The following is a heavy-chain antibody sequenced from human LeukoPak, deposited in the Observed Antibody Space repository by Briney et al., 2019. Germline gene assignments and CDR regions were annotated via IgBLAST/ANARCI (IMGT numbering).Heavy chain of an antibody. CDR1: GFTFPTYA. V-gene: IGHV3-23*01. CDR2: IRVSDGAT. J-gene: IGHJ4*02. CDR3: AKSMSSSWYHFDY. D-gene: IGHD6-13*01. Sequence: PGGSLRLSCAASGFTFPTYAMKWVRQAPGKGLEWVSSIRVSDGATFYADSVKGRFTTSRDNSKNTLFLQMNSLRAEDTAVYYCAKSMSSSWYHFDYWGQGTLVTVSS.